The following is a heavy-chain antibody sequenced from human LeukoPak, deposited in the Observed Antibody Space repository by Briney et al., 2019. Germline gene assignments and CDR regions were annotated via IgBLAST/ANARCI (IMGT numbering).Heavy chain of an antibody. Sequence: GGSLSLSCAASGFTFSSYWMRWVRQPPGRVLEWVANIKQDGSQKYYVDFVKGRFTISRDNAKNSLYLQQNSLRAEDTAVYYCARGLTWNDVSVDAFDIWVQATMVTVCS. CDR1: GFTFSSYW. D-gene: IGHD1-1*01. V-gene: IGHV3-7*01. J-gene: IGHJ3*02. CDR2: IKQDGSQK. CDR3: ARGLTWNDVSVDAFDI.